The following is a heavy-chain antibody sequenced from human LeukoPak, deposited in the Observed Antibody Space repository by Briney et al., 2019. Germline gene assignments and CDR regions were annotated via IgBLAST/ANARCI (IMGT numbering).Heavy chain of an antibody. D-gene: IGHD3-10*01. V-gene: IGHV1-18*01. CDR3: ARGWILWFGDPGGD. Sequence: ASVKVSCKASGYTFTSYGISWVRQAPGQGLEWLGWISAYNGHTNYAQKFQGRVTMTTDTSTSTAYMELRSLRSDDTAVYYCARGWILWFGDPGGDWGQGTLVTVSS. J-gene: IGHJ4*02. CDR2: ISAYNGHT. CDR1: GYTFTSYG.